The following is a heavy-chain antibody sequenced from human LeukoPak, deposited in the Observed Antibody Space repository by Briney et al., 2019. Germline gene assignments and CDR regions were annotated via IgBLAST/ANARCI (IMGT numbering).Heavy chain of an antibody. CDR1: GGSFSGYY. V-gene: IGHV4-34*01. J-gene: IGHJ6*03. D-gene: IGHD3-10*01. CDR3: ARLDRGVVINYYYSYMDV. CDR2: INHSGST. Sequence: SETLSLTCAVYGGSFSGYYWSWIRQPPGKGLEWIGEINHSGSTNYNPSLESRVTISVDASKNQFSLKLTSVTAADTPLYYCARLDRGVVINYYYSYMDVWGKGTTVTVSS.